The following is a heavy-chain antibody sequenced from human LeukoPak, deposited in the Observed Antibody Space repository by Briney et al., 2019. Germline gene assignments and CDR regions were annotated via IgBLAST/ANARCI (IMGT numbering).Heavy chain of an antibody. V-gene: IGHV3-33*01. J-gene: IGHJ3*01. CDR2: IWNDGSNE. Sequence: PGRSLRLSCGASGFTFSSYGMHWVRQAPGKGLEWVTVIWNDGSNEYYADSAKGRFTISRDSSKNTLYLQMNSLRVEDTAVYYCARGKGGDYLDAFDVWGQGTMVTVSS. D-gene: IGHD2-21*02. CDR1: GFTFSSYG. CDR3: ARGKGGDYLDAFDV.